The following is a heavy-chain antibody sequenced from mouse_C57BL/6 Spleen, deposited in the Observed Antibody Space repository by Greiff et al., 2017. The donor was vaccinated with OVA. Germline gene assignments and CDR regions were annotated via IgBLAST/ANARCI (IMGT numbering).Heavy chain of an antibody. D-gene: IGHD2-5*01. CDR1: GYAFSSYW. Sequence: VQLQQSGAELVKPGASVKISCKASGYAFSSYWMNWVKQRPGKGLEWIGQIYPGDGDTNYNGKFKGKATLTADKSSSTAYMQLSSLTSEDSAVYFCARGEAYYSNYEGYWGQGTTLTVSS. CDR3: ARGEAYYSNYEGY. CDR2: IYPGDGDT. J-gene: IGHJ2*01. V-gene: IGHV1-80*01.